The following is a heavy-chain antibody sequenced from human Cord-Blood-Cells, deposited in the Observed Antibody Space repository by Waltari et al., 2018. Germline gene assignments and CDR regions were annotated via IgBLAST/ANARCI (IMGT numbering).Heavy chain of an antibody. CDR2: INHSGST. J-gene: IGHJ4*02. D-gene: IGHD6-6*01. CDR3: AREGGQLPYYFDY. V-gene: IGHV4-34*01. Sequence: VQLQQGGAGLLKPSETLSLTCEFHWGSYSGYYWSWIRQPPGKGLEWIGEINHSGSTNYNPSLNSRVTISVDTSKNQFSLKLSSVTAADTAVYYCAREGGQLPYYFDYWGQGTLVTVSS. CDR1: WGSYSGYY.